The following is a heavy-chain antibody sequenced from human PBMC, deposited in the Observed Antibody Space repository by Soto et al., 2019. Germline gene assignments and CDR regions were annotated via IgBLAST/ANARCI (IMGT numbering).Heavy chain of an antibody. V-gene: IGHV4-38-2*01. J-gene: IGHJ4*03. D-gene: IGHD3-3*01. CDR2: IYDSVTT. Sequence: PSETLSLTCVVSSYVIESGHYWGWVRQPPGKGLEWAGSIYDSVTTYYNPSLRSRVTISADTSKNQFSLSLTSVTAADTAVYYCARSPQYYTPGSCPFDYWGPGTMVTVSS. CDR3: ARSPQYYTPGSCPFDY. CDR1: SYVIESGHY.